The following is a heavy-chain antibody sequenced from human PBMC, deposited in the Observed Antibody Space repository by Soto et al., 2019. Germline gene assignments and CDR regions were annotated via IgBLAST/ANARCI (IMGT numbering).Heavy chain of an antibody. CDR3: ARAKYYHDSSGYFDY. J-gene: IGHJ4*02. V-gene: IGHV3-48*03. CDR2: ISSSVSTI. D-gene: IGHD3-22*01. CDR1: GFTFSSHE. Sequence: GGSLRLSCAASGFTFSSHEMNWVRQAPGKGLEWVSYISSSVSTIYYADSVKGRFTISRDNAKNSLYLQMNSLRAEDTAVYYCARAKYYHDSSGYFDYWGQGTLVTVSS.